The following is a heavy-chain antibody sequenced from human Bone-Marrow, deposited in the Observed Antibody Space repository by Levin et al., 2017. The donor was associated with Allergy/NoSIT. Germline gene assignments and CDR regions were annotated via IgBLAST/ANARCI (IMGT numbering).Heavy chain of an antibody. D-gene: IGHD3-22*01. CDR2: INTYTGNP. V-gene: IGHV7-4-1*02. CDR1: GYTFTTYA. Sequence: ASVKVSCKASGYTFTTYAINWVRQAPGQGLEWMGWINTYTGNPTYAQGFTGRFVFSLDTSVSTAYLQISSLKAEDTAVYYCARDQSSGYYHEIDYWGQGTRVIVSS. J-gene: IGHJ4*02. CDR3: ARDQSSGYYHEIDY.